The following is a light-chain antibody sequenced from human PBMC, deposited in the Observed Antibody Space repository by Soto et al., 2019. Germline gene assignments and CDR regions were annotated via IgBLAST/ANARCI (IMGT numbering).Light chain of an antibody. CDR1: SSNIGAPYD. CDR3: QSYDMSLNNYV. Sequence: VLTHPPSVSWAPGQTVTISCTGSSSNIGAPYDVHWYQHLPGTAPKLLIYGGNNRPSGVPDRFSGSRSGTSASLDITGLQAEDEAAYFCQSYDMSLNNYVFGTGTKVTVL. V-gene: IGLV1-40*01. CDR2: GGN. J-gene: IGLJ1*01.